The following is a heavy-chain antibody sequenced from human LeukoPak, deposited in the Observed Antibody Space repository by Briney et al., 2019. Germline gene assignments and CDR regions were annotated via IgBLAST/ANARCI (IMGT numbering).Heavy chain of an antibody. J-gene: IGHJ6*02. V-gene: IGHV1-69*13. Sequence: SVKVSCKASGGTFSSYAISWVRQAPGQGLEWMGGIIPIFGTANYAQKFQGRVTITADESTSTAYMELSSLRSEDTAVYYCASFGYCSGGSCYDYYYYGMDVWGQGTTVTVSS. D-gene: IGHD2-15*01. CDR1: GGTFSSYA. CDR2: IIPIFGTA. CDR3: ASFGYCSGGSCYDYYYYGMDV.